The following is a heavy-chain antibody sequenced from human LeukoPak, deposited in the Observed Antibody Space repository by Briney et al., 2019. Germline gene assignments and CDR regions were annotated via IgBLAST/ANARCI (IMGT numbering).Heavy chain of an antibody. D-gene: IGHD6-13*01. CDR3: AREIYYNSGIAAAGASPRFDY. CDR1: GYTFTSYY. CDR2: INPSGGST. J-gene: IGHJ4*02. Sequence: GASVKVSCKASGYTFTSYYMHWVRQAPGQGLEWMGIINPSGGSTSYAQKFQGRVTMTRDTSTSTVYMELSSLRSEDTAVYYCAREIYYNSGIAAAGASPRFDYWGQGTLVTVSS. V-gene: IGHV1-46*01.